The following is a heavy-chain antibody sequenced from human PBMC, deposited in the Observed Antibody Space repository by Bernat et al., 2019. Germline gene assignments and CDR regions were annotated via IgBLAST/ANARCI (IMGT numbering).Heavy chain of an antibody. CDR1: GYTFTSYG. CDR2: ISAYNGNT. J-gene: IGHJ4*02. CDR3: PTHCSSTVCRDY. D-gene: IGHD2-2*01. V-gene: IGHV1-18*01. Sequence: QVQLVQSGAEVKKPGASVKVSCKASGYTFTSYGISWVRQAPGQGLEWMGWISAYNGNTNYSQKLQGRVTMTTDTSTSTAYIGLRSLRSDDTAGYYCPTHCSSTVCRDYWGQGTLVTVSS.